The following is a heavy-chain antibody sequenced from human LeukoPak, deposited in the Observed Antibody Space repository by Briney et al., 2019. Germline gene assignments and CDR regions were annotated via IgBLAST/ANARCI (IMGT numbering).Heavy chain of an antibody. J-gene: IGHJ5*02. CDR2: ISSIGSTI. CDR1: GFTFSDYY. Sequence: GGSLRLSFAAYGFTFSDYYMSWIRQAPGKVLEWVSYISSIGSTIYYADSVKGRFTISRDNAKNSLYLQMDSLRAEDTAVYYCARDLAFYDFWSGYYKGGWFDPWGQGTLVTVSS. V-gene: IGHV3-11*01. CDR3: ARDLAFYDFWSGYYKGGWFDP. D-gene: IGHD3-3*01.